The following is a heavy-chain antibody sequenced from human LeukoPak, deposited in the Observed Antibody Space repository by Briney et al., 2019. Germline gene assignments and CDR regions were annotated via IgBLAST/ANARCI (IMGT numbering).Heavy chain of an antibody. J-gene: IGHJ4*02. CDR2: ISGSGDGT. CDR1: RFTFSDYA. V-gene: IGHV3-23*01. D-gene: IGHD3-9*01. Sequence: GGSPRLSCAASRFTFSDYAMSWVRQSPGKGLEWVSAISGSGDGTYYADSVKGRFTISRDNSNNMVYLQMNSLRAEDTAVYYCAKDEILTGYPHYFDYWGQGTVVTVSS. CDR3: AKDEILTGYPHYFDY.